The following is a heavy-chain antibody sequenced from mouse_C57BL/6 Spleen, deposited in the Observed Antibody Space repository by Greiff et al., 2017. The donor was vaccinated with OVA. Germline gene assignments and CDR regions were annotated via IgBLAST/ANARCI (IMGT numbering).Heavy chain of an antibody. V-gene: IGHV1-19*01. CDR3: ARGRLGGYFDY. D-gene: IGHD4-1*01. Sequence: EVQLQQSGPVLVKPGASVKMSCKASGYTFTDYYMNWVKQSHGKSLEWIGVINPYNGGTSYNQKFKGKATLTVDKSSSTAYMELNSLTSEDSAVYYCARGRLGGYFDYWGQGTTLTVSS. CDR2: INPYNGGT. J-gene: IGHJ2*01. CDR1: GYTFTDYY.